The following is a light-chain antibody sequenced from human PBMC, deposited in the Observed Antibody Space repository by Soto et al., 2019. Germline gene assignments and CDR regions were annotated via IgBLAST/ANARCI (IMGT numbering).Light chain of an antibody. CDR3: QQYTNAPRT. Sequence: EIVLTQSPGTLSLSPGETATLSCRASQSINNYFLAWHQQRPGQAPRLLIFRASQRASGIPDRFRCSGSGTDFTLTITSLEPEDFAVYYWQQYTNAPRTFGQGTKVEIK. CDR1: QSINNYF. J-gene: IGKJ1*01. CDR2: RAS. V-gene: IGKV3-20*01.